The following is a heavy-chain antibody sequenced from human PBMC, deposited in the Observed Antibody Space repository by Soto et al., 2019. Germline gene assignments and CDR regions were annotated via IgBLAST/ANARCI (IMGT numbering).Heavy chain of an antibody. V-gene: IGHV1-46*01. CDR2: INPSGGST. D-gene: IGHD6-19*01. Sequence: QVQLVQSGAEVKKPGASVKVSCKASGYTFTSYYMHWVRQAPGQGLEWMGIINPSGGSTSYAQKFQGRVTMTRDTSTSTVYMELSSLRSEDMAVYYCARDPRLGYFDLWGRGTLVTVSS. CDR3: ARDPRLGYFDL. J-gene: IGHJ2*01. CDR1: GYTFTSYY.